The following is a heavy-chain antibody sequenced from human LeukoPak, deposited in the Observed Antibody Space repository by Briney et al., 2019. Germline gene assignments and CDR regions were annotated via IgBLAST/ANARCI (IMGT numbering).Heavy chain of an antibody. CDR1: GGSFSGYY. D-gene: IGHD1-1*01. Sequence: PSETLSLTCAVYGGSFSGYYWSWIRQPPGKGLEWIGEINHSGSTNYNPSLKSRVTISVDTSENQFSLKLSSVTAADTAVYYCARGITTGTPNWFDPWGQGTLVTVSS. J-gene: IGHJ5*02. V-gene: IGHV4-34*01. CDR3: ARGITTGTPNWFDP. CDR2: INHSGST.